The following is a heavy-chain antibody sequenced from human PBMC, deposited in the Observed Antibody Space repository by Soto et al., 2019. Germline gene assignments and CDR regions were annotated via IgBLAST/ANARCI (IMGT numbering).Heavy chain of an antibody. Sequence: QVQLQESGPGLVKPSQTLSLTCTVSGGSISSGGYYWSWIRQHPGKGLEWIGYIYYSGSTYYNPSQKRRVTISVDPSKNHFSLKLSSVPAADPAVYYCARHSSGWYSFDYGGQGTLVTVSS. CDR3: ARHSSGWYSFDY. D-gene: IGHD6-19*01. V-gene: IGHV4-31*03. J-gene: IGHJ4*02. CDR2: IYYSGST. CDR1: GGSISSGGYY.